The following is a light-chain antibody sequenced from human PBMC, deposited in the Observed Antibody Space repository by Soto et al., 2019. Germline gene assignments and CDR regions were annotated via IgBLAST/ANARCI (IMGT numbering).Light chain of an antibody. CDR3: SSYTNINTRACV. Sequence: QSVLTQPASVSLSPGQSITISCTGTSGDIGSYNRVSWYQQHPGKAPKLIIYEVTDRPSGVSNRFSGSKSGNTASLTTSGLQAEDEAEYYCSSYTNINTRACVFGTGTKVTVL. V-gene: IGLV2-14*01. J-gene: IGLJ1*01. CDR2: EVT. CDR1: SGDIGSYNR.